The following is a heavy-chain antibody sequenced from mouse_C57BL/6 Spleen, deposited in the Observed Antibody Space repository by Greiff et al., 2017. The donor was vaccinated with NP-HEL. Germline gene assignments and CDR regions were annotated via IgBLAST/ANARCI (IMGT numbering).Heavy chain of an antibody. CDR1: GYTFTSYW. J-gene: IGHJ1*03. V-gene: IGHV1-55*01. CDR2: IYPGSGST. CDR3: ARGIYYYGSSTYWYFDV. D-gene: IGHD1-1*01. Sequence: QFQLQQPGAELVKPGASVKMSCKASGYTFTSYWITWVKQRPGQGLEWIGDIYPGSGSTNYNEKFKSKATLTVDTSSSTAYMQLSSLTSEDSAVYYCARGIYYYGSSTYWYFDVWGTGTTVTVSS.